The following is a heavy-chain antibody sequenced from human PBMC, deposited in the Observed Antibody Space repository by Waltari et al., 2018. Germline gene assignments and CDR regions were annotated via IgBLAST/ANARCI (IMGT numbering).Heavy chain of an antibody. J-gene: IGHJ5*02. CDR2: IYYSGST. CDR3: ARAGRHNDYGDYVWFDP. CDR1: GGSISSYY. D-gene: IGHD4-17*01. Sequence: QVQLQESGPGLVKPSETLSLTCTVSGGSISSYYWSWIRQPPGKGLEWIGYIYYSGSTNYNPSLKSRVTISVDTSKNQFSLKLSSVTAADTAVYYCARAGRHNDYGDYVWFDPWGQGTLVTVSS. V-gene: IGHV4-59*01.